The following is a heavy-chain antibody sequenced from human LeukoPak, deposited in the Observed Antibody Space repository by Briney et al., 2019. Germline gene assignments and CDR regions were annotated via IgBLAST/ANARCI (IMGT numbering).Heavy chain of an antibody. Sequence: GASVTVSCKASGHTFTSYDINWVRQATGQGLEGMGWMNPNSGNTGYAQKFQGRVTMTRNTSISTAYMELSSLRSEDTAVYYCARGRGYCSGGSCYRPYYYGMDVWGQGTTVTVSS. CDR3: ARGRGYCSGGSCYRPYYYGMDV. D-gene: IGHD2-15*01. CDR2: MNPNSGNT. CDR1: GHTFTSYD. V-gene: IGHV1-8*01. J-gene: IGHJ6*02.